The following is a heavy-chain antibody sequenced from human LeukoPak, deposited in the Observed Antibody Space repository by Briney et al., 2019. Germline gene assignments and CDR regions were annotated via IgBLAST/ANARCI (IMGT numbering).Heavy chain of an antibody. CDR2: INDRGITT. CDR3: AKDGFYDSSGYYCRYYFDY. CDR1: GFSFNMYA. J-gene: IGHJ4*02. V-gene: IGHV3-23*01. Sequence: PGGSLRLSCAASGFSFNMYAMSWVRQAPGKGLEWVSAINDRGITTYYADSVKGRFTISRDNSKNTLYLQMNSLRAEDTAVYYCAKDGFYDSSGYYCRYYFDYWGQGTLVTVSS. D-gene: IGHD3-22*01.